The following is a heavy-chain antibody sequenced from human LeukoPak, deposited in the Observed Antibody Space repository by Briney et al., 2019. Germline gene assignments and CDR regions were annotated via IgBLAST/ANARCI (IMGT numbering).Heavy chain of an antibody. V-gene: IGHV1-2*02. CDR3: ATGFRSSSSSSHAFDI. J-gene: IGHJ3*02. CDR1: GYTFTGYY. CDR2: INPNSGGT. Sequence: ASVKVSCKASGYTFTGYYMHWVRQAPGQGLEWMGWINPNSGGTNYAQKFQGRVTMTRDTSISTAYMELSRLRSEDTAVYYCATGFRSSSSSSHAFDIWGQGTMVTVSS. D-gene: IGHD6-6*01.